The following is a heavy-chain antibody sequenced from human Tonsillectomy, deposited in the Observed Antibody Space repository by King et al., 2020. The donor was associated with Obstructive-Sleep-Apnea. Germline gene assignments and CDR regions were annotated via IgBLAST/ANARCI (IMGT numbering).Heavy chain of an antibody. D-gene: IGHD3-10*01. CDR2: ISSSSSDI. J-gene: IGHJ6*02. V-gene: IGHV3-48*04. CDR3: ARDISFPLVGGTYYHYGMDV. Sequence: VQLVESGGGLVQPGGSLRLSCAASGFTFYSYSMNWVRQSPGKGLEWVSYISSSSSDIYYADSVKGGLTISRDNAKYSLSLQMSSLRAEDTAVYYCARDISFPLVGGTYYHYGMDVWGQGTTVTVSS. CDR1: GFTFYSYS.